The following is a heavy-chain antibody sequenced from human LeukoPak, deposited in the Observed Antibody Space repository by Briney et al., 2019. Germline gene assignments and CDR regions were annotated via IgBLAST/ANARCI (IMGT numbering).Heavy chain of an antibody. V-gene: IGHV3-7*01. D-gene: IGHD6-13*01. CDR3: ARAAGYSSSWFSPEFDY. Sequence: GGSLRLSCAASGFTFSSYWMSWVRQAPGKGLEWVANIKQDGSEKYYVDSVKGRFTISRDNAKNSLYLQMNSLRAEDTAVYYCARAAGYSSSWFSPEFDYWGRGTLVTVSS. CDR1: GFTFSSYW. CDR2: IKQDGSEK. J-gene: IGHJ4*02.